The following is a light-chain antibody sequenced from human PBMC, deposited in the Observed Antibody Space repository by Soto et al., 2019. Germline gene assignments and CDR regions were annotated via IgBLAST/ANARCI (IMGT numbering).Light chain of an antibody. V-gene: IGKV3-11*01. J-gene: IGKJ2*01. CDR1: QSVSSY. Sequence: EIVLTQSPATLSLSPVERATLSCRASQSVSSYLAWYQHKPGQAPRLLIYDASNRATGSPAGFSGSGSGTDFTLTISSLEPEDVAVYYCQQRSNWPHTCGQGTKLEIK. CDR3: QQRSNWPHT. CDR2: DAS.